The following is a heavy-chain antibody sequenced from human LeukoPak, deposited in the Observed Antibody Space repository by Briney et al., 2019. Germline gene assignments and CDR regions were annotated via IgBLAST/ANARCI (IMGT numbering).Heavy chain of an antibody. V-gene: IGHV1-69*05. Sequence: GSSVKVSCKASGGTFSSYAISWVRQAPGQGLEWMGGIIPIFGTANYAQKFQGRVTITTDESTSTAYMELSSLRSEDTAVYYCARDSRSLADGYNEENWFDPWGQGTLVTVSS. CDR3: ARDSRSLADGYNEENWFDP. J-gene: IGHJ5*02. D-gene: IGHD5-24*01. CDR1: GGTFSSYA. CDR2: IIPIFGTA.